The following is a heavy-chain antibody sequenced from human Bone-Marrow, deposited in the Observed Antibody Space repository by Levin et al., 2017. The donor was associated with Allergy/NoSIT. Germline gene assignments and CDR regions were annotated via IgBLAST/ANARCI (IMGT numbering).Heavy chain of an antibody. V-gene: IGHV3-23*01. CDR1: GLTFASYG. J-gene: IGHJ5*01. CDR2: ISDVGGTT. Sequence: GGSLRLSCTASGLTFASYGMSWVRQAPGKGLEWVAGISDVGGTTSYADSVKGRFTISRDNSRNTLFLQMHSLRADDTAVYFCAKYRGRGWFGGPFDSWGQGTLVTVSS. D-gene: IGHD3-10*01. CDR3: AKYRGRGWFGGPFDS.